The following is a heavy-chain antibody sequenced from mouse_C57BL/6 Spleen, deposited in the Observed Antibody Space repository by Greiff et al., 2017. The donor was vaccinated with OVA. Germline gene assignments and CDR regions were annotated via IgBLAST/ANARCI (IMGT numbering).Heavy chain of an antibody. CDR1: GYTFTDYY. CDR3: ARRLDYYGSSYGAMDY. Sequence: EVQLQQSGPELVKPGASVKMSCKASGYTFTDYYMPWVKQSHGKSLEWIGYINPNNGGTSYNQKFKGKATLTVNKSSSTAYMELRSLTSEDSAVYYCARRLDYYGSSYGAMDYWGQGTSVTVSS. CDR2: INPNNGGT. J-gene: IGHJ4*01. V-gene: IGHV1-22*01. D-gene: IGHD1-1*01.